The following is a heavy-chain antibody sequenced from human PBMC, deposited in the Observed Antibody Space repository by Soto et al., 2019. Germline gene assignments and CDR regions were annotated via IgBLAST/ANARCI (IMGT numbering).Heavy chain of an antibody. CDR3: AAESGSYPWIAFDI. D-gene: IGHD1-26*01. Sequence: KSWASVKVSCKASGFTFTSSAVQWVRQARGQRLEWIGWIVVGSGNTNYAQKFQERVTIPRDMSTSTAYMELSSLRSEDTAVYYCAAESGSYPWIAFDIWGQGTMVTVSS. CDR1: GFTFTSSA. CDR2: IVVGSGNT. J-gene: IGHJ3*02. V-gene: IGHV1-58*01.